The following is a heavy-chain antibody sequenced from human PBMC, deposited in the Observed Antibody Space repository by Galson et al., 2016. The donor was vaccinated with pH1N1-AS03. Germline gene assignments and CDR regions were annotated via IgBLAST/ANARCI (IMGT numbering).Heavy chain of an antibody. CDR3: AKSDWLDS. CDR2: IESDGSSA. CDR1: GFSFRDSW. Sequence: LRLSCAASGFSFRDSWMHWVRQAPGKGLVWVSRIESDGSSAFYADTVKGRFTISRDNAKNILYLQMNSLRVEDTAVYYCAKSDWLDSWGQGALVTVSS. J-gene: IGHJ5*01. V-gene: IGHV3-74*01.